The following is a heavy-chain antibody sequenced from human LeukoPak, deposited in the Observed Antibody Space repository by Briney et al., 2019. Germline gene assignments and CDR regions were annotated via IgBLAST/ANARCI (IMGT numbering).Heavy chain of an antibody. V-gene: IGHV3-48*03. CDR2: ISGRGSCV. D-gene: IGHD5-24*01. J-gene: IGHJ4*02. CDR3: VSGWPSDY. Sequence: PGGSLRLSCAASGFTFSSYEMKWVRQAPGKGLEWGSYISGRGSCVFYADSVKGRFTISRDNAKNSLYLQMTSLRAEDTAVYYCVSGWPSDYWGQGGLVTVSS. CDR1: GFTFSSYE.